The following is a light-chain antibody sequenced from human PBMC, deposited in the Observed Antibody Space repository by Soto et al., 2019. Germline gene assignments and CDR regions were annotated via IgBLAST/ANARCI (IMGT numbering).Light chain of an antibody. CDR3: CSYAGSYTSLYV. Sequence: QSVLTRPRSVSGSPGQSVTISCTGTSSDVGGYNYVSWYQQHPGKAPKLMIYDVSKRPSGVPDRFSGSKSGNTASLTISGLQAEDEADYYCCSYAGSYTSLYVFGTGTKLTVL. J-gene: IGLJ1*01. V-gene: IGLV2-11*01. CDR1: SSDVGGYNY. CDR2: DVS.